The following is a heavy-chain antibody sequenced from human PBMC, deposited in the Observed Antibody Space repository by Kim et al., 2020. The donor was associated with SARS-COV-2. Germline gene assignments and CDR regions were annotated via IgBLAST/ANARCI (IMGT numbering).Heavy chain of an antibody. CDR1: GFTFSSYG. J-gene: IGHJ6*02. CDR3: AKDRLIQLWFDYYYGMDV. Sequence: RSLCSACAASGFTFSSYGMHWVRQAPGKGLEWVAVISYDGSNKYYADSVKGRFTISRDNSKNTLYLQMNSLRAEDTAVYYCAKDRLIQLWFDYYYGMDVWGQGTKVTV. V-gene: IGHV3-30*18. D-gene: IGHD5-18*01. CDR2: ISYDGSNK.